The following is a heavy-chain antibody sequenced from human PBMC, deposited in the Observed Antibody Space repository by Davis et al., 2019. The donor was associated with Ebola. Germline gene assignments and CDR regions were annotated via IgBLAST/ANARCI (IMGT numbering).Heavy chain of an antibody. CDR1: GGSFSGYY. CDR3: ARDSYASSWGY. Sequence: PSETLSLTCAVYGGSFSGYYWSWIRQPPGKGLEWIGEINHSGSTNYNPSLKSRVTISVDTSKNQFSLKLSSVTAADTAVYYCARDSYASSWGYWGQGTLVTVSS. CDR2: INHSGST. D-gene: IGHD5-18*01. J-gene: IGHJ4*02. V-gene: IGHV4-34*01.